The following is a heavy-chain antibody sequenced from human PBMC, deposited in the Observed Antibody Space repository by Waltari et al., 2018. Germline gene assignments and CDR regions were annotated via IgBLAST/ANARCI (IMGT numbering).Heavy chain of an antibody. J-gene: IGHJ6*03. D-gene: IGHD1-1*01. V-gene: IGHV3-33*01. Sequence: QVQLVESGGGVVQPGRSLRLSCAASGFTFSSYGMHWVRQAPGKGLEWVAVIWYDGSNKYYADSVKGRFTISRDNSKNTLYLQMNSLRAEDTAVYYCASGRNAGTDYMDVWGKGTTVTVSS. CDR3: ASGRNAGTDYMDV. CDR2: IWYDGSNK. CDR1: GFTFSSYG.